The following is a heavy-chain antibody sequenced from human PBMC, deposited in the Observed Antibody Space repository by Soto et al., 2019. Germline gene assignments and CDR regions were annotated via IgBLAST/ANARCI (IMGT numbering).Heavy chain of an antibody. J-gene: IGHJ5*02. CDR2: ISAYNGNT. CDR1: GYTFTSYG. CDR3: ARGFYDFGVP. V-gene: IGHV1-18*01. Sequence: GASVKVSCKASGYTFTSYGISWVRQAPGQGLEWMGWISAYNGNTNYAQKLQERVTMTRDTSTSTVYMELSSLRSEDTAVYYCARGFYDFGVPWGQGTLVTVSS. D-gene: IGHD3-3*01.